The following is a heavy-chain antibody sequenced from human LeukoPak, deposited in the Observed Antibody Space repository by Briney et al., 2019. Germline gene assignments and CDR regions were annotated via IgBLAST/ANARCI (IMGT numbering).Heavy chain of an antibody. CDR3: ARDKVVGATYFDY. CDR1: GFTFSSYN. D-gene: IGHD1-26*01. V-gene: IGHV3-48*01. CDR2: ITTRGTTI. Sequence: GGSLRLSCEASGFTFSSYNMNWVRQAPGKGLEWVSYITTRGTTIYYADSVKGRFTVSRDNAKNSLYLQMNSLKAEDTAVYYCARDKVVGATYFDYWGQGTLVTVSS. J-gene: IGHJ4*02.